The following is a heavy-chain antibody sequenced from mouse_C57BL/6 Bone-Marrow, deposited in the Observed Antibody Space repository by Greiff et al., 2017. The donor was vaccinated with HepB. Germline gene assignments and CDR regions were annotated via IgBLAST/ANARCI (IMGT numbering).Heavy chain of an antibody. J-gene: IGHJ2*01. CDR2: IYPGGGYT. Sequence: VQLVESGAELVRPGTSVKMSCKASGYTFTNYWIGWAKQRPGHGLEWIGDIYPGGGYTNYNEKFKGKATLTADKSSSTAYMQFSSLTSEDSAIYYCARGTWYFDYWGQGTTLTVSS. D-gene: IGHD3-3*01. CDR3: ARGTWYFDY. V-gene: IGHV1-63*01. CDR1: GYTFTNYW.